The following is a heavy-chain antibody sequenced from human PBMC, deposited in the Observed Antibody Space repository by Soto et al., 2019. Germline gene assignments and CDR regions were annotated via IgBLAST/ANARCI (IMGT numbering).Heavy chain of an antibody. J-gene: IGHJ4*02. Sequence: PGGSLRLSCAASGFTFDDYAMHWVRRVPGKGLEWVSGINWDSGTTGYADSVKGRFTISRDNVKNSLYLEMNSLTPEDSAMYYCEKDWTSSRGASDIDHWGQGTLVTVSS. V-gene: IGHV3-9*01. CDR2: INWDSGTT. CDR1: GFTFDDYA. CDR3: EKDWTSSRGASDIDH. D-gene: IGHD1-26*01.